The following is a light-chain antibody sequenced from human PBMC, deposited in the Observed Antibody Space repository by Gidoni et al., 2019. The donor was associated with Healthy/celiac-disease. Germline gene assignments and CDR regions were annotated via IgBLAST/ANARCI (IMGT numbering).Light chain of an antibody. Sequence: QSALTQPASVSGPPGQSITISCTGTSSDVGGYNYVSWYQQHPGKAPKLMIYDVSNRPSGVSNRVSGSKSGNTASLTISGLQAEDEADYYCSSYTSSSTLKVFGGGTKLTVL. CDR2: DVS. J-gene: IGLJ2*01. CDR1: SSDVGGYNY. V-gene: IGLV2-14*01. CDR3: SSYTSSSTLKV.